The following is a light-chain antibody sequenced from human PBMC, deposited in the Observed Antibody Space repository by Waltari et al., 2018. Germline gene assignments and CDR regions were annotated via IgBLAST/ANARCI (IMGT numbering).Light chain of an antibody. Sequence: EIVLTQSPGTLSLSPGERATLSCRASQSVSSSYLAWYQQKPGQAPRLLIYGASSRATVIPDRFSGSGSGTDFTLTISRLEPEDFAVYYCQQYGSSPPSLTFGGGTKVEIK. CDR3: QQYGSSPPSLT. CDR2: GAS. V-gene: IGKV3-20*01. J-gene: IGKJ4*01. CDR1: QSVSSSY.